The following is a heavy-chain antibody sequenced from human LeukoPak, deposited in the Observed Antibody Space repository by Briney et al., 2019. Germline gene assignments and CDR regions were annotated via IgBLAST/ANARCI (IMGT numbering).Heavy chain of an antibody. CDR2: ISGSGGST. J-gene: IGHJ4*02. CDR1: GFTFSSYA. V-gene: IGHV3-23*01. Sequence: GGSLRLSCAASGFTFSSYAMSWVRQAPGKGLEWVSAISGSGGSTYYADSVKGRFTISRDNSKNTLYLQMNSLRAEDTAVYYCASSQRPDFWSGYHYFDYWGQGTVITVSS. D-gene: IGHD3-3*01. CDR3: ASSQRPDFWSGYHYFDY.